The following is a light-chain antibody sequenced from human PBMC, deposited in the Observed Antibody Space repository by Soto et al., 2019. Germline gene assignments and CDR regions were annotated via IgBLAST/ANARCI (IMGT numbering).Light chain of an antibody. V-gene: IGLV2-23*01. J-gene: IGLJ2*01. CDR1: SSDVGSYNL. Sequence: QSALTQPASVSGSPGQSITISCTGTSSDVGSYNLVSWYQQHPDKAPKLMIYEGSKRPSGVSNRFSGSKSGNTASLTISGLQAEDEADYYCCSYAGSYVVFGGGTKVTVL. CDR2: EGS. CDR3: CSYAGSYVV.